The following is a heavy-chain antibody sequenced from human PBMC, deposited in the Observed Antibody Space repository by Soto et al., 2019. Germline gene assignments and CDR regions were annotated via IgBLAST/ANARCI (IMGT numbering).Heavy chain of an antibody. V-gene: IGHV1-18*01. CDR1: GYTFTSYG. Sequence: QVPLVQSGAEVKKPGASVKVSCKASGYTFTSYGISWVRQAPGQGLEWMGWISAYNGNTNYAQKLQGRVTMTTDTSTSTAHMELRSLRSDDTAVYYCARDYRGIAAAGATQIWGQGTMVTVSS. D-gene: IGHD6-13*01. CDR3: ARDYRGIAAAGATQI. CDR2: ISAYNGNT. J-gene: IGHJ3*02.